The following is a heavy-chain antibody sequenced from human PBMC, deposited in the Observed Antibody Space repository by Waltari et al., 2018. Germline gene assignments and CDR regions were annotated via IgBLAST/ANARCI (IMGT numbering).Heavy chain of an antibody. J-gene: IGHJ4*02. CDR2: IIPIVGTA. V-gene: IGHV1-69*08. CDR3: ARTRLHLGELDY. CDR1: GGTFSSYA. D-gene: IGHD3-16*01. Sequence: QVQLVQSGAEVKKPGSSVKVSCKASGGTFSSYAISWVRQAPGQGLEWMGSIIPIVGTANYAQKFQGRVTITADKSTSTSYMELSSLRSEDTAVYYCARTRLHLGELDYWGQGTLVTVSS.